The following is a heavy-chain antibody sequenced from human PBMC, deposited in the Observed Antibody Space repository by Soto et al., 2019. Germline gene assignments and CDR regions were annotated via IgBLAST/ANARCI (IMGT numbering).Heavy chain of an antibody. D-gene: IGHD6-19*01. Sequence: PSVKVSCKASGYTFTGYYMHWVRQAPGQGLEWMGWINPNSGGTNYAQKFQGWVTMTRDTSISTAYMELSRLRSDDTAVYYCARIYSSDPNDYGMDVWGQGTTVTVSS. J-gene: IGHJ6*02. CDR3: ARIYSSDPNDYGMDV. V-gene: IGHV1-2*04. CDR2: INPNSGGT. CDR1: GYTFTGYY.